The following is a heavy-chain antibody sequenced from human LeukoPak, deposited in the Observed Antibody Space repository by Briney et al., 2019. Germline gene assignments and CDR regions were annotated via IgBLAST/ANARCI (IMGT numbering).Heavy chain of an antibody. V-gene: IGHV3-21*01. CDR2: ISGSSNYI. Sequence: GGSLRLSCAASGFTFSSYAMSWVRQAPGKGLEWVSSISGSSNYIYYADSVKGRFTISRDNAKNSLYLQMNSLRVEDTAVYYCARHKFYCSSTTCYGYYFDYWGQGALVTVSS. D-gene: IGHD2-2*01. CDR3: ARHKFYCSSTTCYGYYFDY. J-gene: IGHJ4*02. CDR1: GFTFSSYA.